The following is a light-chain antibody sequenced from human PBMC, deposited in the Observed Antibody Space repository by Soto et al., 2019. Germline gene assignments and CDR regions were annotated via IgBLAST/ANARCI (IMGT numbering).Light chain of an antibody. J-gene: IGKJ1*01. CDR2: DAS. V-gene: IGKV1-5*01. CDR1: QSISSW. CDR3: QQYNSYPWT. Sequence: DIQITQSPSTLSASVGDGVTITCRASQSISSWLAWYQQKPGKAPKLLIYDASSLESGVPSRFSGSGSGTEFTLTISSLQPDDFATYYCQQYNSYPWTFGQGTKVDIK.